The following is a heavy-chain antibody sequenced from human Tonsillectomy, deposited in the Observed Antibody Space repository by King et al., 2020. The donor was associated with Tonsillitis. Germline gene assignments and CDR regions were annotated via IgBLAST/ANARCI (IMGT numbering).Heavy chain of an antibody. J-gene: IGHJ4*02. CDR1: GFIFSSYG. V-gene: IGHV3-33*08. CDR2: IWYDGSNK. CDR3: ARGRYNWNWAGDY. Sequence: VQLVESGGGVVQPGTSLRLSCAASGFIFSSYGMHWVRQAPGKGLEWVALIWYDGSNKYYADSVKGRFTISSDNSKNTLYLQMNSLRAEDTAVYYCARGRYNWNWAGDYWGQGTLVTVSS. D-gene: IGHD1-7*01.